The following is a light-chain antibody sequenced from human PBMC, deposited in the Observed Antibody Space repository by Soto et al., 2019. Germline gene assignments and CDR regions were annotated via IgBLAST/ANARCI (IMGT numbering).Light chain of an antibody. J-gene: IGKJ2*01. Sequence: DIQMTQSPSSLSASVGDRVTITCRASQSISSYLNSYQQKPGKAPKLLIYAASSLQSGVPSRFSGSGSGTDFTLTISSLKPEDFATYYCQQSYSTPRTFVQGTKLEIK. CDR1: QSISSY. V-gene: IGKV1-39*01. CDR3: QQSYSTPRT. CDR2: AAS.